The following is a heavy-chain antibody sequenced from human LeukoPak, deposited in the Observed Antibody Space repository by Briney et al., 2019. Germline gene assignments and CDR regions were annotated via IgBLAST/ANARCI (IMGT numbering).Heavy chain of an antibody. V-gene: IGHV3-7*01. CDR1: GFTFASYW. Sequence: GGSLRLSCAASGFTFASYWMTWVRQAPGKGLEWVANIKQDGGEKYYVDSVKGRFTISRDNATNSLYLQMNSLRVEDTAVYYCARAQESKRYSTSSLNFWGQGTLVTVSS. D-gene: IGHD6-6*01. CDR2: IKQDGGEK. J-gene: IGHJ4*02. CDR3: ARAQESKRYSTSSLNF.